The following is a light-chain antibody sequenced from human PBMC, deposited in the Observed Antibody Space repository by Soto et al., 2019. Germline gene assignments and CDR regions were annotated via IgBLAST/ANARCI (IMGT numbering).Light chain of an antibody. V-gene: IGLV1-47*01. J-gene: IGLJ2*01. Sequence: QSVLTQPPSASGTPGQRVTISCSGSSSNIGSNYVYWYQQLPGTAPKLLIYRNNQRPSGVPDRFSGSKSGTSASLAISGLRSEDEGDYYCAAWDESLSGRVVFGGGTKLTVL. CDR1: SSNIGSNY. CDR3: AAWDESLSGRVV. CDR2: RNN.